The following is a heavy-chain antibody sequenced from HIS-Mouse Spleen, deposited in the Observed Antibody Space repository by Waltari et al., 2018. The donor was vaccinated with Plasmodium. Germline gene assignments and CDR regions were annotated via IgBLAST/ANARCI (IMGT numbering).Heavy chain of an antibody. J-gene: IGHJ1*01. CDR3: ARVLGYKAAAGTFVEYFQH. Sequence: QVQLVQSGAEVKKPGASVKVSCKASGYTFTGYYMHWVRQAPGQGLEWMGWINPNSGGKNYAQKCQGRVTMARDTSISTAYMELSRLRSDDTAVYYCARVLGYKAAAGTFVEYFQHWGQGTLVTVSS. V-gene: IGHV1-2*02. D-gene: IGHD6-13*01. CDR2: INPNSGGK. CDR1: GYTFTGYY.